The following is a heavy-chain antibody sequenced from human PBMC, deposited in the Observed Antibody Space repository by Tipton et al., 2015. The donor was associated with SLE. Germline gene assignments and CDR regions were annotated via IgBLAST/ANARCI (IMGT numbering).Heavy chain of an antibody. CDR2: ISWNSGRI. J-gene: IGHJ6*03. CDR1: GFTFDDYA. Sequence: SLRLSCSASGFTFDDYAMHWVRQAPGKGLEWVSGISWNSGRIGYADSVKGRFTISRDNAKNSLYLQMNSLRAEDTALYYCAKDGSIVVATSGYMGVWGKGTTVTVS. V-gene: IGHV3-9*01. D-gene: IGHD2-2*01. CDR3: AKDGSIVVATSGYMGV.